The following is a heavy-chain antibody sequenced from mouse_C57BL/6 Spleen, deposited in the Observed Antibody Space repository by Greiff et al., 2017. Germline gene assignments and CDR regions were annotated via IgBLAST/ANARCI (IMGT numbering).Heavy chain of an antibody. Sequence: DVMLVESGGGLVQPGGSMKLSCVASGFTFSNYWMNWVRQSPEKGLEWVAQIRLKSDNYATHYAESVKGRFTISRDDSKSSVYLQMNNLRAEDTGMYYCTGRDLLRDYWGQGTTLTVSS. CDR1: GFTFSNYW. CDR3: TGRDLLRDY. CDR2: IRLKSDNYAT. V-gene: IGHV6-3*01. J-gene: IGHJ2*01. D-gene: IGHD1-1*01.